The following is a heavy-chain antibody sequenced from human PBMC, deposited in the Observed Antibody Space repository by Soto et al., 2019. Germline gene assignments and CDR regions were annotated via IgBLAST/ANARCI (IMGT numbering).Heavy chain of an antibody. CDR2: IWYDGSNK. J-gene: IGHJ4*02. D-gene: IGHD3-16*01. V-gene: IGHV3-33*01. CDR1: GFTFSSHG. CDR3: MRWGDNRAFEY. Sequence: QVQLVQSGGGVVQPGRSLRLACAASGFTFSSHGMHWFRQARGKGLEWVAVIWYDGSNKYYADSVKSRFTISRDNSKNTLYLQMNSLRVEDTAVYYCMRWGDNRAFEYWGQGTRVTVSS.